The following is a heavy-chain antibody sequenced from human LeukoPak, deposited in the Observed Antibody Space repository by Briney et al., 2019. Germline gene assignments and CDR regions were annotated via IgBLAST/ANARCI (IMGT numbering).Heavy chain of an antibody. CDR3: ARRYCSSTSCYFDY. CDR1: GGSISSGGYS. Sequence: ASETLSLTCAVSGGSISSGGYSWSWIRQPPGKGLEWIGYIYHSGSTYYNPSLKSRVTISVDRSKNQFSLKLSSVTAADTAVYYCARRYCSSTSCYFDYWGQGTLVTVSS. J-gene: IGHJ4*02. D-gene: IGHD2-2*01. CDR2: IYHSGST. V-gene: IGHV4-30-2*01.